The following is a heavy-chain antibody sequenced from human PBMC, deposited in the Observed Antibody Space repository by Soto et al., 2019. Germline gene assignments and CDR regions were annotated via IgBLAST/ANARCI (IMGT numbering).Heavy chain of an antibody. CDR3: ARFVWAAGNYGMDV. D-gene: IGHD6-13*01. CDR1: GGSIISGGYS. CDR2: IYHSGST. Sequence: TLSLTCAVSGGSIISGGYSWSWIRQPPGKGLEWIGYIYHSGSTYYNPSLKSRVTISVDRSKNQFSLKLSSVTAADTAVYYCARFVWAAGNYGMDVWGQGTTVTVSS. V-gene: IGHV4-30-2*01. J-gene: IGHJ6*01.